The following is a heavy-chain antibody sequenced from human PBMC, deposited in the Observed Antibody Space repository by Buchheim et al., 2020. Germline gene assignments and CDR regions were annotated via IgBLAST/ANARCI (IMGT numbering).Heavy chain of an antibody. CDR1: GGSISSGGYS. CDR3: ARGPYCSGGSCYIPGP. D-gene: IGHD2-15*01. J-gene: IGHJ5*02. CDR2: IYHSGST. Sequence: QLQLQESGSGLVKPSQTLSLTCAVSGGSISSGGYSWSWIRQPPGKGLEWIGYIYHSGSTYYNPSLKSRVTISVDRSKNQFSLKLSSVTAADTAVYYCARGPYCSGGSCYIPGPWGQGTL. V-gene: IGHV4-30-2*01.